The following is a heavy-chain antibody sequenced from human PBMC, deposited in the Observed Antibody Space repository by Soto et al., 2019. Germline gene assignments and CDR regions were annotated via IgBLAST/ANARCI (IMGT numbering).Heavy chain of an antibody. CDR3: ASDMGLGVVERGVDY. Sequence: QVQLVQSGAEVKKPGASVKVSCKASGYTFTSYGISWVRQAPGQGLEWMGWISAYNGNTNYAQKLHGRGTKTTDPSTSTAFMERRSLRSDDTAGYFCASDMGLGVVERGVDYWGQGTLVTVSS. CDR1: GYTFTSYG. D-gene: IGHD3-22*01. CDR2: ISAYNGNT. V-gene: IGHV1-18*01. J-gene: IGHJ4*02.